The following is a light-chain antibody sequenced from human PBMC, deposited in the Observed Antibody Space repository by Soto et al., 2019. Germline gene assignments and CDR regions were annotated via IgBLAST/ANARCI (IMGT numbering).Light chain of an antibody. V-gene: IGKV3-15*01. CDR1: QSVNSN. J-gene: IGKJ1*01. CDR3: QQYNIAPSWT. Sequence: ETVMTQSPATLSVSPGDRATLSCRASQSVNSNLAWYQQKPGQAPRLLIYAASARATGIPARFGGSGSGTEFTLTISTLQSEDFAIYYCQQYNIAPSWTFGQGTKVEIK. CDR2: AAS.